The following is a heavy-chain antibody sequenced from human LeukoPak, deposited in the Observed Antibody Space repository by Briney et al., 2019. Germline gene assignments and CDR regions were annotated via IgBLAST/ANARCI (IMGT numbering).Heavy chain of an antibody. CDR3: AKGLGYGNYYYDY. D-gene: IGHD4-11*01. Sequence: PGGSLRLSCAASGFSFSNYAMSWVRQAPGKGLEWVSGISGSGGSTYYADSVKGWFTISRDNSKNTLYLQMNSLRAEDTTVYYCAKGLGYGNYYYDYWGQGTLVTVCS. CDR2: ISGSGGST. J-gene: IGHJ4*02. V-gene: IGHV3-23*01. CDR1: GFSFSNYA.